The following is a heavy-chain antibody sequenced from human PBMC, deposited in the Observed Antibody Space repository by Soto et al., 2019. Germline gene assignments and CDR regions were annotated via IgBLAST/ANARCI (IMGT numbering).Heavy chain of an antibody. Sequence: SETLSLTCTVSGGSISSSSYYWGWIRQPPGKGLEWIGSIYYSGSTYYNPSLKSRVTISVDTSKNQFSLRLSSVTAADTAVYYCARYRPRADTYCGGDCYSYYFDYWGQGTLVTVSS. CDR1: GGSISSSSYY. CDR3: ARYRPRADTYCGGDCYSYYFDY. CDR2: IYYSGST. V-gene: IGHV4-39*01. D-gene: IGHD2-21*02. J-gene: IGHJ4*02.